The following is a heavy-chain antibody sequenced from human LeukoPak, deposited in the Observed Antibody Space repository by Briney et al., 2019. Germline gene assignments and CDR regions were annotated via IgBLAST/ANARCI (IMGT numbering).Heavy chain of an antibody. CDR1: GYTFTSYD. CDR3: ALDSYYYDSSGYEFDY. D-gene: IGHD3-22*01. V-gene: IGHV1-18*01. J-gene: IGHJ4*02. CDR2: ISAYNGNT. Sequence: GASVKVSCKASGYTFTSYDISWVRQAPGQGLEWMGWISAYNGNTNYAQKLQGRVTMTTDTSTSTAYMELRSLRSDDTAVYYCALDSYYYDSSGYEFDYWGQGTLVTVSS.